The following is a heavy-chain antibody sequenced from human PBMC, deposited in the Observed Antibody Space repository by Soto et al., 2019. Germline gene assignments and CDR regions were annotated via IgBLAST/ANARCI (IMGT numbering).Heavy chain of an antibody. D-gene: IGHD3-16*01. CDR2: IKSQTDGGTI. CDR3: TTGVYFGRFGI. Sequence: PGGSLRLSCAASGFAFANTWMNWVRQPPGKGLEWVGRIKSQTDGGTIDYAAAVKDRFTISRDDSENTLFLQMNSLKTEDRAVYYCTTGVYFGRFGIWGQGAVVTVSS. CDR1: GFAFANTW. J-gene: IGHJ3*02. V-gene: IGHV3-15*07.